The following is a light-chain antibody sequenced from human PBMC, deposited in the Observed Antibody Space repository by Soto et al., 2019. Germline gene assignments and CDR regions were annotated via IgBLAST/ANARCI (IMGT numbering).Light chain of an antibody. CDR3: SSYTSSRLS. CDR1: SSDVGGYNY. CDR2: DVS. J-gene: IGLJ1*01. V-gene: IGLV2-14*01. Sequence: QSVLTQPASVSGSPGQSITISCTGTSSDVGGYNYVSWYQQHPGKAPKLMIYDVSNRPSGVSNRFSGSKSGNTASLTISGLHAEDEADYYCSSYTSSRLSFGTGTKVTVL.